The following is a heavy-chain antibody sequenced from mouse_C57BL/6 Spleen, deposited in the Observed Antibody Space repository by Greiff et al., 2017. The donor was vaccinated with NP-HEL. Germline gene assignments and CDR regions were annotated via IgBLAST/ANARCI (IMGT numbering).Heavy chain of an antibody. D-gene: IGHD2-2*01. CDR1: GFTFSDYG. CDR2: ISSGGSTI. V-gene: IGHV5-17*01. Sequence: EVQGVESGGGLVKPGGSLKLSCAASGFTFSDYGMHWVRQAPEKGLEWVAYISSGGSTIYYADTVKGRFTISRDNAKNTLFLQRPRLRSEDTAMYCGASSEGLYGYGVFAYWGQGTLVTVAA. J-gene: IGHJ3*01. CDR3: ASSEGLYGYGVFAY.